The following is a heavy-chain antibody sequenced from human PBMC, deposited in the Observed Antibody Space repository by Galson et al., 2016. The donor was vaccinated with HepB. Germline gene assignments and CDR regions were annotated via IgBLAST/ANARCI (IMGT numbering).Heavy chain of an antibody. Sequence: SLRLSCAASGFSFSNHGMHWVRQAPGKGLEWVADISYDGSTKYYVDSVKGRFTISRDNSQNTLYLHTNNLRAEDTAVYYCATEDVYGDYTYLESWGQGTLATVSS. CDR2: ISYDGSTK. D-gene: IGHD4-17*01. V-gene: IGHV3-30*03. CDR1: GFSFSNHG. CDR3: ATEDVYGDYTYLES. J-gene: IGHJ4*02.